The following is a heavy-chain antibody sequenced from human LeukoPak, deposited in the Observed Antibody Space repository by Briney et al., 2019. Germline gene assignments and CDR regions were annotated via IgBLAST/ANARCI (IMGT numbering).Heavy chain of an antibody. CDR2: IYYSGST. V-gene: IGHV4-39*07. J-gene: IGHJ5*02. CDR1: GGSISSSSYY. Sequence: SETLSLTCTVSGGSISSSSYYWGWIRQPPGKGLEWIGSIYYSGSTYYNPSLKSRVTISVDTSKNQFSLKLSSVTAADTAVYYCARRIVVVPAAIHSVAWFDPWGQGTPVTVSS. D-gene: IGHD2-2*02. CDR3: ARRIVVVPAAIHSVAWFDP.